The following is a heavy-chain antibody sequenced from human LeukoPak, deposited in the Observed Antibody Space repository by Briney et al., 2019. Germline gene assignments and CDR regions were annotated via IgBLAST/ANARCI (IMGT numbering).Heavy chain of an antibody. CDR3: AKAGYCNGGTCYGNFAY. Sequence: GGCLRLSCAVSEDTPRNTYGMNWARQAPGKGLEWVSGLSGRGRNTHYADPVEGRFTISRDTSKHTLYLQMNILRAEDTAIYFCAKAGYCNGGTCYGNFAYWGQGTLVTVSS. D-gene: IGHD2-15*01. CDR2: LSGRGRNT. V-gene: IGHV3-23*01. J-gene: IGHJ4*02. CDR1: EDTPRNTYG.